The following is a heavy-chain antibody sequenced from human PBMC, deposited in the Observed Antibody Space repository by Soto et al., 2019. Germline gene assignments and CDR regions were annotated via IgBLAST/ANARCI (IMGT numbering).Heavy chain of an antibody. V-gene: IGHV3-48*03. CDR3: VREGRSSTSCNTGCAFDI. Sequence: GGSLRLSCAASGFTFSSYEMNWVRQAPGRGLQWVSYISTSGTTIYYADSVKGRFTVSRDNAKNSLYLQMNNLRAEDTAVYYCVREGRSSTSCNTGCAFDIWGQGTMVTVSS. D-gene: IGHD2-2*02. J-gene: IGHJ3*02. CDR1: GFTFSSYE. CDR2: ISTSGTTI.